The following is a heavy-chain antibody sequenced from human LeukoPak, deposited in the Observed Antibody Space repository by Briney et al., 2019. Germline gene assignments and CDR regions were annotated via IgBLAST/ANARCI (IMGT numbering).Heavy chain of an antibody. CDR3: ARAPSDYDFWSGYRRYFDL. CDR1: GFTFNNAW. Sequence: PGGSLRLSCAASGFTFNNAWINWVRQAPGKGLEWIGYIYYSGSTNYNPSLKSRVTISVDTSKNQFSLKLSSVTAADTAVYYCARAPSDYDFWSGYRRYFDLWGRGTLVTVSS. D-gene: IGHD3-3*01. J-gene: IGHJ2*01. V-gene: IGHV4-59*13. CDR2: IYYSGST.